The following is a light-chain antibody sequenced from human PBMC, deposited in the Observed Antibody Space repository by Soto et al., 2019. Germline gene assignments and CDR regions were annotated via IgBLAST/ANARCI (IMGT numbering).Light chain of an antibody. J-gene: IGLJ3*02. CDR3: AAWDDSRNGWV. CDR1: SASVLTSYY. CDR2: STN. Sequence: QTVVSQEPSFSVSPGETVTLTCGLTSASVLTSYYPSWYQQTPGQAPRTLIYSTNIRSSGVPDRFSGSILGNKAALTITGAQADDESDYYCAAWDDSRNGWVFGGGTKLTVL. V-gene: IGLV8-61*01.